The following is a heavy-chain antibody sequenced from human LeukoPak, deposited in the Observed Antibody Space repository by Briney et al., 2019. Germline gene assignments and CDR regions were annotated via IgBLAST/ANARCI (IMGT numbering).Heavy chain of an antibody. J-gene: IGHJ6*04. CDR3: AELGITMIGGV. Sequence: PVGSLRLSCAASGFTFSSYEMNWVRQAPGKGLEWVSYISSSGSTIYYAAPVKGRFTISRDNAKNSLYLQMNSLGAEDTAVYYCAELGITMIGGVWGKGTTVTISS. V-gene: IGHV3-48*03. D-gene: IGHD3-10*02. CDR2: ISSSGSTI. CDR1: GFTFSSYE.